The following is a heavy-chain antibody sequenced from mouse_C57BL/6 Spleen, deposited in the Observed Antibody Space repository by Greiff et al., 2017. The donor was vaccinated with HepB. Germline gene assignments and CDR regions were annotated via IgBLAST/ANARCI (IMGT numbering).Heavy chain of an antibody. J-gene: IGHJ4*01. CDR1: GYTFTSYW. V-gene: IGHV1-50*01. D-gene: IGHD2-10*01. Sequence: VQLQQSGAELVKPGASVKLSCKASGYTFTSYWMQWVKRRPGQGLEWIGEIDPSDSYTNYNQKFKGKATLTVDTSSSTAYMQLSSLTSEDSAVDYCARFGSYRAMDYWGQGTSVTVSS. CDR3: ARFGSYRAMDY. CDR2: IDPSDSYT.